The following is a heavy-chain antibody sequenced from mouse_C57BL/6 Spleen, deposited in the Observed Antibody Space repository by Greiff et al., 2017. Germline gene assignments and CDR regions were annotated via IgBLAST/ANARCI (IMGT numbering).Heavy chain of an antibody. CDR3: ARSLITTVVATDAY. Sequence: SGPELVKPGASVKISCKASGYSFTDYNMNWVKQSNGKSLEWIGVINPNYGTTSYNQKFKGKATLTVDQSSSTAYMQLNSLASEDSAVYYCARSLITTVVATDAYWGQGTLVTVSA. D-gene: IGHD1-1*01. V-gene: IGHV1-39*01. CDR1: GYSFTDYN. CDR2: INPNYGTT. J-gene: IGHJ3*01.